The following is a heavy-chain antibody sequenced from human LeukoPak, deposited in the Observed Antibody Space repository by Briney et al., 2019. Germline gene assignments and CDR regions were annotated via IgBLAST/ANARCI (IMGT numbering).Heavy chain of an antibody. CDR1: GFTFSSYG. J-gene: IGHJ6*02. CDR3: AKSLDYGMDV. V-gene: IGHV3-30*18. CDR2: ISYDGSNK. Sequence: GGSLRLSCEASGFTFSSYGMHWVRQAPGKGLEWVAVISYDGSNKYYADSVKGRFTISRDNSKNTLYLQMNSLRAEDTAVYYCAKSLDYGMDVWGRGTTVTVSS.